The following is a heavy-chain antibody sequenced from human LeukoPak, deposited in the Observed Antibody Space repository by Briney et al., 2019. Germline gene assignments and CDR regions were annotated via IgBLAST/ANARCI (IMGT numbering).Heavy chain of an antibody. CDR2: IWYDGSNK. CDR1: GFTFSSYG. J-gene: IGHJ4*02. Sequence: GRSLRLSCAASGFTFSSYGMHWVRQAPGKGLEWVAVIWYDGSNKYYADSVKGRFTISRDNSKNTLYLQMNSLRAEDTAVYCCAKDKSGSYYPLDYWGQGTLVTVSS. D-gene: IGHD1-26*01. V-gene: IGHV3-33*06. CDR3: AKDKSGSYYPLDY.